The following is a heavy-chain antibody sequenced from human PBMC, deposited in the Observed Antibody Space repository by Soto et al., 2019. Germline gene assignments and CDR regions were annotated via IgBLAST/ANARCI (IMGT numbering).Heavy chain of an antibody. CDR1: GFTFSNAW. V-gene: IGHV3-15*01. Sequence: PGGSLRLSCVVSGFTFSNAWMSWVRQVPGKGLEWVGRIKSKTDGGTTDYAAPVKGRFTISRDDSKNTLYLQMNSLKTEDTAMYYCTTELYYYDSSGYDFGGMDVWGQGTTVTVSS. D-gene: IGHD3-22*01. J-gene: IGHJ6*02. CDR2: IKSKTDGGTT. CDR3: TTELYYYDSSGYDFGGMDV.